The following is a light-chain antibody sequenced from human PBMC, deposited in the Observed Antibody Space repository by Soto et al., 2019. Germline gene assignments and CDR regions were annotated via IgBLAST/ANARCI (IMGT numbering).Light chain of an antibody. Sequence: EILLTQSPGTLSLSPGERATLSCRGSQSVSSSYLDWYQQKPGQAPRLLIYGASSRATGIPERFSGSGSGTDFTLTISRLEPEDFAVYYCQQYNNSPWTFGHGTQVDIK. J-gene: IGKJ1*01. CDR2: GAS. CDR1: QSVSSSY. V-gene: IGKV3-20*01. CDR3: QQYNNSPWT.